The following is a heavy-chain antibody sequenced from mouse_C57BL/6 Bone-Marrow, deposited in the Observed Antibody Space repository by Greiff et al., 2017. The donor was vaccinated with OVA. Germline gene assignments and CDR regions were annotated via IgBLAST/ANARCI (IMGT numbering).Heavy chain of an antibody. D-gene: IGHD2-4*01. Sequence: EVKVEESGGGLVKPGGSLKLSCAASGFTFSSYTMSWVRQTPEKRLEWVATISGGGGNTYYPDSVKGRFTISRDNAKNTLYLQMSSLGSEDTALYYCARHIGYDYDNGGLAYWGQGTLVTVSA. CDR2: ISGGGGNT. CDR1: GFTFSSYT. V-gene: IGHV5-9*01. J-gene: IGHJ3*01. CDR3: ARHIGYDYDNGGLAY.